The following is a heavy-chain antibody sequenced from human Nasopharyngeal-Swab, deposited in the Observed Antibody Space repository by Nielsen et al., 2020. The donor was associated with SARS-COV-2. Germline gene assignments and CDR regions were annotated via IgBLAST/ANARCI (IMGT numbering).Heavy chain of an antibody. CDR1: GYSISSGYY. D-gene: IGHD3-10*01. J-gene: IGHJ6*02. CDR3: ATPRYYYGSGSYGGMDV. Sequence: SETLSLTCAVSGYSISSGYYWGWIRQPPGKGLEWIGSIYYSGSTYYNPSLKSRVTISVDTSKNQFSLKLSSVTAADTAVYYRATPRYYYGSGSYGGMDVWGQGTTVTVSS. CDR2: IYYSGST. V-gene: IGHV4-38-2*01.